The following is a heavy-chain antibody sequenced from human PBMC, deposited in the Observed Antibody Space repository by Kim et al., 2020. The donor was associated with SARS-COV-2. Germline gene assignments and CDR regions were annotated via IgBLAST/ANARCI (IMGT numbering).Heavy chain of an antibody. CDR2: VRNSGST. CDR3: ASSPVRVPVSD. CDR1: GGYISNYY. D-gene: IGHD6-19*01. Sequence: SETLSLTCPVSGGYISNYYCSWIRQPPGKGLEWIGYVRNSGSTNYNPSLKSRVNISVDTSKNQFSLKVTSVTAADTAVYYCASSPVRVPVSDWGQGTLVTVSS. J-gene: IGHJ4*02. V-gene: IGHV4-59*13.